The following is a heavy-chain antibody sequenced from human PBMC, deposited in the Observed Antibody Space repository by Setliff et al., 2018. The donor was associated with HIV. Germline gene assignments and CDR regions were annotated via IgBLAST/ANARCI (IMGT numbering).Heavy chain of an antibody. CDR3: ARERSYDSSGYYFAYAFDI. J-gene: IGHJ3*02. CDR1: GGSISSHY. CDR2: IYYSGST. Sequence: PSETLSLTCTVSGGSISSHYWSWIRQSPGKGLEWIGHIYYSGSTNYNPSLKSRVTISVDTSKKKFALKLSSVTAADTAVYYCARERSYDSSGYYFAYAFDIWGQGTMVTVSS. D-gene: IGHD3-22*01. V-gene: IGHV4-59*11.